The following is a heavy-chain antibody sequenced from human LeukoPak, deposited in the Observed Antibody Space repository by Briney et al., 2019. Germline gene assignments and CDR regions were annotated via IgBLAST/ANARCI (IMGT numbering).Heavy chain of an antibody. CDR2: IIPILGIA. D-gene: IGHD2-2*01. CDR3: ARWNHTANPWDIVVVPAAITREASAPDYYYYYYGMDV. Sequence: SVKVSCKASGGTFSSYAISWVRQAPGQGLEWMGRIIPILGIAIYAQKFQGRVTITADKSTSTAYMELSSLRSEDTAVYYCARWNHTANPWDIVVVPAAITREASAPDYYYYYYGMDVWGQGTTVTVSS. CDR1: GGTFSSYA. J-gene: IGHJ6*02. V-gene: IGHV1-69*04.